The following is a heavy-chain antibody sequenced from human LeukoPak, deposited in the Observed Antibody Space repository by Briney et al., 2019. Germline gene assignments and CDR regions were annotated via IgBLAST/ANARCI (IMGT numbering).Heavy chain of an antibody. V-gene: IGHV4-59*08. Sequence: SETLSPTCTVSGGSIRSYNWNWIRQPPGKGLEWIGSISETGSTNYNSSLENRITLSLDTSKSQISLNLRSATVADTAVYYCARQDALGKFPPPYYMDVWGRGTTVIVS. CDR1: GGSIRSYN. J-gene: IGHJ6*03. CDR3: ARQDALGKFPPPYYMDV. CDR2: ISETGST. D-gene: IGHD1-26*01.